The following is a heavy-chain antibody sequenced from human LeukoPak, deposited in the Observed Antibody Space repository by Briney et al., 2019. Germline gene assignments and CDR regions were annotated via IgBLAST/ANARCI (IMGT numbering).Heavy chain of an antibody. CDR2: IYYSGST. CDR1: GGSISSSSYY. Sequence: SETLSLTCTVSGGSISSSSYYWGWIRRPPGKGLEWIGSIYYSGSTYYNPSLKSRVTISVDTSKNQFSLKLSSVTAADTAVYYCAGLIAAAANGQIDYWGQGTLVTVSS. J-gene: IGHJ4*02. CDR3: AGLIAAAANGQIDY. D-gene: IGHD6-13*01. V-gene: IGHV4-39*07.